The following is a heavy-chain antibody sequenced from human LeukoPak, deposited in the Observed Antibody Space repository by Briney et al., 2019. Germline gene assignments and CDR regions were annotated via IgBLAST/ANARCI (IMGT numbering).Heavy chain of an antibody. D-gene: IGHD2-8*01. J-gene: IGHJ4*02. CDR2: ISFSSATI. CDR3: AKDPDCTSGICYTFFDY. V-gene: IGHV3-48*01. Sequence: GGSLRLSCEASGFTFSSYSMNWVRQAPGKGLEWVSYISFSSATIHYADSVKGRFTISRDNSKNTLYLQMNSLRAEDTAVYYCAKDPDCTSGICYTFFDYWGQGTLVTVSS. CDR1: GFTFSSYS.